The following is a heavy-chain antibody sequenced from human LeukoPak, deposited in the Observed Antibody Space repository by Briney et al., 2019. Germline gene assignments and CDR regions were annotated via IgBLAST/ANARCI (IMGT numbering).Heavy chain of an antibody. D-gene: IGHD2-2*01. J-gene: IGHJ4*02. CDR3: ARDGGVCSSTGCYPYPFDY. V-gene: IGHV3-30-3*01. CDR1: GFTFSSYA. Sequence: GGSLRLSCAASGFTFSSYAMHWVRQAPGKGLEWVAVISYDGSNKYYADSVRGRFTISRDNSKNTLYLQMNSLRAEDTAVYYCARDGGVCSSTGCYPYPFDYWGQGTLVTVSS. CDR2: ISYDGSNK.